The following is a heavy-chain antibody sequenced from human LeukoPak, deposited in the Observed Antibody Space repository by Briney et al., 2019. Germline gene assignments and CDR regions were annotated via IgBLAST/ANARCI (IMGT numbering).Heavy chain of an antibody. CDR3: ARIPLGYSGAYFFDY. J-gene: IGHJ4*02. Sequence: SETLSLTCTVSRGSISGSIRSYYWSWLRQPPGKGLEWIGYISSSGSVNDNPSLRSRVTISVDTSKNQFFLNLSSVSAADTAVYYCARIPLGYSGAYFFDYWGQGTLVTVSP. CDR2: ISSSGSV. V-gene: IGHV4-4*09. CDR1: RGSISGSIRSYY. D-gene: IGHD5-12*01.